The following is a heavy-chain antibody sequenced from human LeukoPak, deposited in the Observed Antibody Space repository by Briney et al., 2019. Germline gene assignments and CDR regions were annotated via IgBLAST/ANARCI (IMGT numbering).Heavy chain of an antibody. CDR2: INPNSGGT. J-gene: IGHJ4*02. CDR3: ARARITIFGVVITELDY. D-gene: IGHD3-3*01. CDR1: GYTFTGYY. V-gene: IGHV1-2*02. Sequence: AASVKVSCKASGYTFTGYYMHWVRQAPGQGLEWMGWINPNSGGTNYAQKFQGRVTMTRDTSINTAYMELSRLRSDDTAVYYCARARITIFGVVITELDYWGQGTLVTVSS.